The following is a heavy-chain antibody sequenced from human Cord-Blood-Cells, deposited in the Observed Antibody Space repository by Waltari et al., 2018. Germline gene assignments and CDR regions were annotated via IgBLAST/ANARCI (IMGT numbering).Heavy chain of an antibody. CDR2: INHSGST. D-gene: IGHD7-27*01. V-gene: IGHV4-34*01. CDR3: ASVRLGSDY. J-gene: IGHJ4*02. CDR1: GGSFSGYY. Sequence: VQLQPWGAGLLKPSETLSPTCAVYGGSFSGYYWSWIRQPPGKGLEWIGEINHSGSTNYNPSLKSRVTISVDTSKNQFSLKLSSVTAADTAVYYCASVRLGSDYWGQGTLVTVSS.